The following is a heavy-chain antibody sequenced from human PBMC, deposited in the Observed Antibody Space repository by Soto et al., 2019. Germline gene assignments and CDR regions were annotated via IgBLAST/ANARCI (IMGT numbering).Heavy chain of an antibody. V-gene: IGHV3-21*01. CDR2: ISSSSSYI. Sequence: PGGSMRLSCAASGFTFSSYSMNWVRQAPGKGLEWVSSISSSSSYIYYADSVKGRFTISRDNAKNSLYLQMNSLRDEDTAVYYCARDEAYYDFWSGYPWPYGMDVWGQGTTVTVSS. J-gene: IGHJ6*01. D-gene: IGHD3-3*01. CDR1: GFTFSSYS. CDR3: ARDEAYYDFWSGYPWPYGMDV.